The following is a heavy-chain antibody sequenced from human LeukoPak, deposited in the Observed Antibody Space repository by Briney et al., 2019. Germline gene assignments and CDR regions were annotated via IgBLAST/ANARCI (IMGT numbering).Heavy chain of an antibody. CDR1: GYTFTSYG. D-gene: IGHD6-13*01. Sequence: GASVKVSCKASGYTFTSYGISWVRQAPGQGLEWMGWISAYNGNTNYAQKLQGRVTMTTDTSTSTAYMELRSLRSDDTAVYYCAKDAERDLSSSWYGETRRKYFDYWGQETLVTVSS. CDR2: ISAYNGNT. J-gene: IGHJ4*02. CDR3: AKDAERDLSSSWYGETRRKYFDY. V-gene: IGHV1-18*01.